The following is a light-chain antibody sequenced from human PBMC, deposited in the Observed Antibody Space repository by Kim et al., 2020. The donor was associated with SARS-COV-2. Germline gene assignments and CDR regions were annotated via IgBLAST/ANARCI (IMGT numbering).Light chain of an antibody. V-gene: IGKV3-20*01. J-gene: IGKJ1*01. CDR1: QSVSSTY. CDR3: QQYGNSRT. Sequence: EIVLTQSPGTLSLSPGERATLSCRASQSVSSTYLAWYQQKPAQAPRLLIYGASIRATGIPDRFSGSGSGTDFTLTISRLEPEDFAVYFCQQYGNSRTFGQGTKVDIK. CDR2: GAS.